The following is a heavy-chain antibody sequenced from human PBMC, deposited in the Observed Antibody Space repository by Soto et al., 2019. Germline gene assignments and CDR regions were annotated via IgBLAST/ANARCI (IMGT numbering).Heavy chain of an antibody. Sequence: QVQLVQSGAEVKKPGASVKVSCKASGYTFTSYGISWVRQAPGQGLEWMGWISAYNGYTNYAQNLQGRVTMTTDTPTRTAYMELRSLRSDDTAVYYCARAGAVGATTGGGFDYWGQGTLVTVSS. CDR2: ISAYNGYT. J-gene: IGHJ4*02. CDR1: GYTFTSYG. D-gene: IGHD1-26*01. CDR3: ARAGAVGATTGGGFDY. V-gene: IGHV1-18*01.